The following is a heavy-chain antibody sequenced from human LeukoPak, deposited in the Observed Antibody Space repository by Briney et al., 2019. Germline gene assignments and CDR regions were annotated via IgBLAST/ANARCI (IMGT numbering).Heavy chain of an antibody. CDR3: ASGVSYYYDSSGYFQH. J-gene: IGHJ1*01. Sequence: PGGSLRLSCAASGFTFSDYYMSWIRQAPGKGLEWVSYISSSGSTIYYADSVKGRFTISRDNAKNSLYLQMNSLRAEDTAVYYCASGVSYYYDSSGYFQHWGQGTLVTVSS. CDR2: ISSSGSTI. V-gene: IGHV3-11*04. CDR1: GFTFSDYY. D-gene: IGHD3-22*01.